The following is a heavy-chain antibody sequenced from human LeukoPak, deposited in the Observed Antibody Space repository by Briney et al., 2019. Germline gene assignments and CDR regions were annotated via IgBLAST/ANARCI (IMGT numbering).Heavy chain of an antibody. J-gene: IGHJ4*02. CDR1: GFTFSSYS. D-gene: IGHD2-2*01. Sequence: GGSLRLSCAASGFTFSSYSMNWVRQAPGKGLEWVSSISSSSSYIYYADSVKGRFTISRDNAKNSLYLQMNSLRAEDTAVYYCARTWRLDCSSTSCPLDYWGQGTLVTVSS. V-gene: IGHV3-21*01. CDR2: ISSSSSYI. CDR3: ARTWRLDCSSTSCPLDY.